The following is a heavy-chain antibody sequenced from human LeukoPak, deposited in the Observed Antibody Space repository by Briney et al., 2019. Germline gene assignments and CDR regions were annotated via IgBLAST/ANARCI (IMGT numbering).Heavy chain of an antibody. V-gene: IGHV3-23*01. CDR3: AKPGSRVERVSYYFDY. CDR1: GFSFSDSA. CDR2: ISGSGGST. J-gene: IGHJ4*02. Sequence: PGGSLRLSCAASGFSFSDSAMSWVRQTPGKGLEWVSAISGSGGSTYYADSVKGRFTISRDNSKNTLYLQMNSLRAEDTAVYYCAKPGSRVERVSYYFDYWGQGTLVTVSS. D-gene: IGHD1-1*01.